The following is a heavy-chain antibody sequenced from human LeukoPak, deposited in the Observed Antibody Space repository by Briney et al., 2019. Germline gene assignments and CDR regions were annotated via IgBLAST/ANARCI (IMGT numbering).Heavy chain of an antibody. Sequence: PSETLSLTCAVSGYSISSGYYWGWIRQPPGKGLEWIGSIYHSGSTYYNPSLKSRVTISVDTSKNQLSLKLSSVTATDAAIYYCERERSSSSDYWGQGTLVTVSS. CDR3: ERERSSSSDY. CDR2: IYHSGST. D-gene: IGHD6-6*01. J-gene: IGHJ4*02. CDR1: GYSISSGYY. V-gene: IGHV4-38-2*02.